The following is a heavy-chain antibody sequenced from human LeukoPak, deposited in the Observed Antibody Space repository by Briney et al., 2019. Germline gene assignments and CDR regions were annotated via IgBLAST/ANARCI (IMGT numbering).Heavy chain of an antibody. CDR2: INSSGST. Sequence: SETLSLTCTVSGGSISSYYWSWIRQPAGKGLEWIGRINSSGSTNYNPSLKSRVTISRDTSRNQFSLKLSSVTAADTAVYYCARAGAYDSRSFEFQSWGQGTLVTVSS. CDR1: GGSISSYY. D-gene: IGHD3-3*01. J-gene: IGHJ1*01. V-gene: IGHV4-4*07. CDR3: ARAGAYDSRSFEFQS.